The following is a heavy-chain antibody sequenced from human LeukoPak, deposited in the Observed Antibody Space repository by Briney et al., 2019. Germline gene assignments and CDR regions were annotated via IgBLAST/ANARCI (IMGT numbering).Heavy chain of an antibody. CDR1: GYAFTNYA. J-gene: IGHJ5*02. V-gene: IGHV7-4-1*02. CDR3: ARDKSSWFQAQPNWFDP. CDR2: INTNSGNP. Sequence: RASAQSSCQASGYAFTNYAIKWVRQAPRQGVEWMGWINTNSGNPTYAQGFTGRFVFSLDTSVSTAYLQISSLKAEDTAVYYCARDKSSWFQAQPNWFDPWGQGTLVTVSS. D-gene: IGHD6-13*01.